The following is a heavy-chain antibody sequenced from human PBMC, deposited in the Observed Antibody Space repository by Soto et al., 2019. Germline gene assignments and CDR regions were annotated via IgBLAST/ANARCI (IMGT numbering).Heavy chain of an antibody. CDR1: GGSISSGGYY. CDR2: IYYSGST. CDR3: ARRYGSAIDY. Sequence: PSETLSLTCTVSGGSISSGGYYWSWIRQHPGKGLEWIGYIYYSGSTYYNPSFKSRVTISVDTSKNQFSLKLSSVTAADTAVYYCARRYGSAIDYWGQGTLVTVSS. J-gene: IGHJ4*02. V-gene: IGHV4-31*03. D-gene: IGHD1-26*01.